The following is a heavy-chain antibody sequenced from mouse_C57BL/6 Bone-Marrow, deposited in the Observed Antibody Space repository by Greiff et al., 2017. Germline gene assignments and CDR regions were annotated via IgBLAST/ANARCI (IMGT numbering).Heavy chain of an antibody. CDR1: GYAFSSSW. CDR2: IYPGDGDT. V-gene: IGHV1-82*01. J-gene: IGHJ4*01. D-gene: IGHD1-1*01. Sequence: VQLQQSGPELVKPGASVKISCKASGYAFSSSWMNWVKQRPGKGLEWIGRIYPGDGDTNYNGKFKGKATLTADKSSSTAYMQLRSLTSEDSEVYFCARSGYYYGSIYYAMGNWGQGTSVSVSS. CDR3: ARSGYYYGSIYYAMGN.